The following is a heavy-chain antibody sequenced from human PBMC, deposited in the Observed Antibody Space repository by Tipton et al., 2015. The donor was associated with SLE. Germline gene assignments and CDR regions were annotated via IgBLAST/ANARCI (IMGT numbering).Heavy chain of an antibody. D-gene: IGHD6-13*01. Sequence: VQLVQSGAEVEPSQTLSLTCAISGDTVSSSSATWNWIRQSPSRGLEWLGRTYYRSQWYNDYAVSVKSRIIINPDTSKNQFSLQLNSVTPDDTAVYYCARGALTLVGYFDLWGRGTLVTVSS. V-gene: IGHV6-1*01. CDR3: ARGALTLVGYFDL. CDR2: TYYRSQWYN. CDR1: GDTVSSSSAT. J-gene: IGHJ2*01.